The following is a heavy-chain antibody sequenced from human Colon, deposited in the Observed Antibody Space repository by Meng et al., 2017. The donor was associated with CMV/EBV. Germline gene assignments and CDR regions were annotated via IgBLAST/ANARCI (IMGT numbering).Heavy chain of an antibody. V-gene: IGHV3-74*01. CDR1: GFDFSNYW. J-gene: IGHJ4*02. D-gene: IGHD2-15*01. CDR2: IDSDGSFT. CDR3: ARLAATRKAFDY. Sequence: EVQLVESGGGLVQPGGSLRIPCAASGFDFSNYWMHWVRQVPGKGLEWVSRIDSDGSFTTYAGSVKGRFTISRDNTENTLYLQMNSLRGEDTAVYYCARLAATRKAFDYWGQGTVVTVSS.